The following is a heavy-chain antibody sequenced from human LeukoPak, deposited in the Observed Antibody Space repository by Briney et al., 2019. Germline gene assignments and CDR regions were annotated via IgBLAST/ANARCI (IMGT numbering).Heavy chain of an antibody. J-gene: IGHJ6*03. CDR3: ARGGPRVYYYYYCIDV. CDR1: GGSLSGYY. Sequence: PSETLSLIYGVYGGSLSGYYGNWIRQSPGKGREWIGEVNHSGSTNYNPSRKSRVTISLNTSTNQFSLSLTSVTPADKAVDYCARGGPRVYYYYYCIDVWGKGTSVTVSS. CDR2: VNHSGST. V-gene: IGHV4-34*01.